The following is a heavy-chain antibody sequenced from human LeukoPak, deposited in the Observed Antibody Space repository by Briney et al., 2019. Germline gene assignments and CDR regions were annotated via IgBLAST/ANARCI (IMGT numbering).Heavy chain of an antibody. CDR3: ARDKVGTAIAFDI. V-gene: IGHV1-69*05. D-gene: IGHD2-21*02. J-gene: IGHJ3*02. CDR2: IIPIFGTA. Sequence: SVKVSCKASGATFNTYAISWVRQAPGQGLEWMGRIIPIFGTANYAQKFQGRVTITTDESTSTAYMELSSLRSEDTAVYYCARDKVGTAIAFDIWGQGTMVTVSS. CDR1: GATFNTYA.